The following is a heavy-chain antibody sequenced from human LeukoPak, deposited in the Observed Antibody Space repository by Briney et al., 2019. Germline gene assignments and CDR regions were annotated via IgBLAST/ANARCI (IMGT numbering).Heavy chain of an antibody. Sequence: GESLKISSKVSGYSFTSYWIGWVRQMPGKGLEWMGIIYPGDSDTRYRPSFQGQVTISTEQSISTAYLQWSSLKASETAMYYCATQAPYIVVVPAAITSGVQDAFDIWGQGTMVTVSS. D-gene: IGHD2-2*02. CDR1: GYSFTSYW. CDR2: IYPGDSDT. V-gene: IGHV5-51*01. J-gene: IGHJ3*02. CDR3: ATQAPYIVVVPAAITSGVQDAFDI.